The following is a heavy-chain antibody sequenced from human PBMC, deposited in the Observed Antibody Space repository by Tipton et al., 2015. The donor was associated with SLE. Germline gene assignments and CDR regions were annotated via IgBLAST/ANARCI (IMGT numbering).Heavy chain of an antibody. J-gene: IGHJ6*02. CDR1: GGIFSTYA. Sequence: QVQLVQSGPEVKKPGSSVKVSCMASGGIFSTYATSWVRQAPGQGLEWMGGIIPISGTPNYAQKFQARVTITADESTSTAYMELRSLRSEDTAVYYCASTVSTGHYYYYGMDVWGQGTTVTVSS. CDR3: ASTVSTGHYYYYGMDV. V-gene: IGHV1-69*01. CDR2: IIPISGTP. D-gene: IGHD3-16*01.